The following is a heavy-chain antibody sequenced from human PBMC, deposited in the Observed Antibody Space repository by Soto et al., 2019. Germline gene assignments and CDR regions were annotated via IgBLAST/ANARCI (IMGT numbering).Heavy chain of an antibody. CDR2: IIPILGIA. CDR3: ATQNGWFGEFDAFDI. D-gene: IGHD3-10*01. CDR1: GGTFSSYT. J-gene: IGHJ3*02. Sequence: SVKVSCKASGGTFSSYTRSWVRQAPGQGLEWMGRIIPILGIANYAQKFQGRVTITADKSTSTAYMELSSLRSEDTAVYYCATQNGWFGEFDAFDIWGQGTTVT. V-gene: IGHV1-69*02.